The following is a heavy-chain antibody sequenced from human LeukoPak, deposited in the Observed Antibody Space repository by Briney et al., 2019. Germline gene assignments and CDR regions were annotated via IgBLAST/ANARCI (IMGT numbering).Heavy chain of an antibody. CDR3: ARDAGYCSSTSCSWAFDI. CDR1: NFSITSNYY. Sequence: PSETLSLTCTVSNFSITSNYYWVWIRQPPGKRLEWIGSIYHAGATFYNPSLQSRVTISLDTSNNQFSLKLSSVTAADTAVYYCARDAGYCSSTSCSWAFDIWGQGTMVTVSS. D-gene: IGHD2-2*01. CDR2: IYHAGAT. J-gene: IGHJ3*02. V-gene: IGHV4-38-2*02.